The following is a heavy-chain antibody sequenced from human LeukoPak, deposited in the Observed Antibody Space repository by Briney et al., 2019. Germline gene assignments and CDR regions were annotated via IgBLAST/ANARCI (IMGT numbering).Heavy chain of an antibody. J-gene: IGHJ4*02. Sequence: GGSLRLSCAASGFTFSSYAMHWVRQAPGKGLEWVAVISYDGSNKYYADSVKGRFTISRDNSKNTLYLQMNSLRVEDTAVYYCAKDRDVGAAIYYFDSWGQGTLVTVS. CDR1: GFTFSSYA. CDR3: AKDRDVGAAIYYFDS. D-gene: IGHD1-26*01. CDR2: ISYDGSNK. V-gene: IGHV3-30-3*01.